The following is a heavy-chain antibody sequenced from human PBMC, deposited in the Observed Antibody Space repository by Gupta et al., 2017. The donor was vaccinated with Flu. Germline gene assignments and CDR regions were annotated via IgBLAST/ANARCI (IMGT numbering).Heavy chain of an antibody. CDR1: GGSFSGYY. V-gene: IGHV4-34*01. CDR2: INHSGST. J-gene: IGHJ6*02. D-gene: IGHD2-2*01. CDR3: ARVPYCSSTSCYSYYYYYGMDV. Sequence: QVQLQQWGAGLLKPSETLSLTCAVYGGSFSGYYWSWIRQPPGKGLEWIGEINHSGSTNYNPSLKSRVTISVDTSKNQFSLKLSSVTAADTAVYYCARVPYCSSTSCYSYYYYYGMDVWGQGTTVTVSS.